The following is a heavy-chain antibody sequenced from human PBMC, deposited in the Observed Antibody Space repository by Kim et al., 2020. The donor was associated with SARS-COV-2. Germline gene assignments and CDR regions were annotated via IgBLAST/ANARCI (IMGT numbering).Heavy chain of an antibody. CDR2: INADSGNT. CDR1: GYTFTNYG. J-gene: IGHJ4*02. V-gene: IGHV1-3*01. D-gene: IGHD3-3*01. Sequence: ASVKVSCKASGYTFTNYGLHWVRQAPGQRLEWMGRINADSGNTKYAQKFQGRVTITSDISASTVYMELSSLTSEDAAVYYCARPMTTAYYTMHYWGQGTLVTVSS. CDR3: ARPMTTAYYTMHY.